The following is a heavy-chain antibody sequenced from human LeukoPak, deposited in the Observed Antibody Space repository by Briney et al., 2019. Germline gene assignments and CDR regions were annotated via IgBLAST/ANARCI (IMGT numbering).Heavy chain of an antibody. J-gene: IGHJ4*02. D-gene: IGHD2-15*01. CDR1: GFTFSSYA. CDR3: AKTYNYCSGGSCFYFDY. Sequence: QSGGSLRLSCAASGFTFSSYAMSWVRQAPGKGLEWVSAISGSGGSTYYADSVKGRFTISRDNSKNTLYLQMNSLRAEDTAVYYCAKTYNYCSGGSCFYFDYWGQGTLVTVSS. V-gene: IGHV3-23*01. CDR2: ISGSGGST.